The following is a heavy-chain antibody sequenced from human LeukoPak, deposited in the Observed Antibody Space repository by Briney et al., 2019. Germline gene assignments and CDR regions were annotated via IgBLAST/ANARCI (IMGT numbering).Heavy chain of an antibody. CDR3: ARGEWDLLFDY. Sequence: PSETLSLTCTVSGGSISSSSDYWGWIRQPPGKGLEWIGYIFYSGSTNYNPSLKSRVTISVDTSKNQFSLKLSSVTAADTAVYYCARGEWDLLFDYWGQGTLVTVSS. V-gene: IGHV4-61*05. J-gene: IGHJ4*02. CDR2: IFYSGST. D-gene: IGHD1-26*01. CDR1: GGSISSSSDY.